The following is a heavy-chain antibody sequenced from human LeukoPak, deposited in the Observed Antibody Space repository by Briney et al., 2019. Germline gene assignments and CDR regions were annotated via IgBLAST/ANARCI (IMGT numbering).Heavy chain of an antibody. CDR1: GYTFTSYA. V-gene: IGHV7-4-1*02. D-gene: IGHD2-2*02. CDR2: INTNTGNP. CDR3: ARGGPHRYCSSTSCYNLGATNDY. J-gene: IGHJ4*02. Sequence: ASVKVSCKASGYTFTSYAMNWVRQAPGQGLEWMGWINTNTGNPTYAQGFTGRFVFSLDTSVSTAYLQISSLKAEDTAVYYCARGGPHRYCSSTSCYNLGATNDYWGQGTLVTVSS.